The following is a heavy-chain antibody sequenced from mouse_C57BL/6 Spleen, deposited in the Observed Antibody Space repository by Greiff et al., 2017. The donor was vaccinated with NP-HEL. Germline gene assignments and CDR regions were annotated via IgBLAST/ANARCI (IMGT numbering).Heavy chain of an antibody. D-gene: IGHD2-1*01. CDR3: TSVYYGNWYFDV. CDR2: IRLKSDNYAT. Sequence: EVQRVESGGGLVQPGGSMKLSCVASGFTFSNYWMNWVRQSPEKGLEWVAQIRLKSDNYATHYAESVKGRFTISRDDSKSSVYLQMNNLRAEDTGIYYCTSVYYGNWYFDVWGTGTTVTVSS. J-gene: IGHJ1*03. V-gene: IGHV6-3*01. CDR1: GFTFSNYW.